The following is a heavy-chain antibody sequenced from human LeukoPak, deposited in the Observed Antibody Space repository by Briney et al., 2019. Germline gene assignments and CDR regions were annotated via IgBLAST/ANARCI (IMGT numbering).Heavy chain of an antibody. Sequence: GGSLRLSCATSGFTFSFAAMTWVRQGPGKGLEWVSFISSSGDTIYYADSVKGRFTVSRDNAKNSLYLQVNSLRAEDTAVYYCARDTGKYYISWYFDLRGRGTLVTVSS. CDR1: GFTFSFAA. J-gene: IGHJ2*01. V-gene: IGHV3-48*03. CDR2: ISSSGDTI. D-gene: IGHD1-26*01. CDR3: ARDTGKYYISWYFDL.